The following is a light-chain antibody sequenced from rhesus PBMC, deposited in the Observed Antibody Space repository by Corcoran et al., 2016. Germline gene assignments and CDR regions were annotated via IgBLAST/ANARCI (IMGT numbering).Light chain of an antibody. J-gene: IGLJ1*01. CDR3: TSYAGIKNYI. Sequence: QAALTQPPSVSGSPGPSVTISGTGTRSDIGDYNYVSWYNQQPGKAPKLMIYGVSKRPSGVSDRFSGSKSGNTASLTISGLQAEDEADYYCTSYAGIKNYIFGTGTRLTVL. CDR2: GVS. V-gene: IGLV2-23*01. CDR1: RSDIGDYNY.